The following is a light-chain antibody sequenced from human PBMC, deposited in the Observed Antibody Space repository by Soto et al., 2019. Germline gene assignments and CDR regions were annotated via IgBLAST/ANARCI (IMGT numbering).Light chain of an antibody. V-gene: IGKV1-5*03. Sequence: DIQMTQSPSTLSASVGDRVTITCRASQSISYWLAWYQQKPGKAPNLLIYKATSLESGVPSRFSGSGSGTEFTLTITSLQPDDFATYYCRHYNTYSPPCTFGQGTRLESK. CDR2: KAT. CDR3: RHYNTYSPPCT. CDR1: QSISYW. J-gene: IGKJ2*02.